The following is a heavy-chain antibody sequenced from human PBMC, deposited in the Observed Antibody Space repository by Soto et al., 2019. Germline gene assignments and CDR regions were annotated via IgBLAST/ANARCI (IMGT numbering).Heavy chain of an antibody. J-gene: IGHJ4*02. V-gene: IGHV3-21*01. D-gene: IGHD3-22*01. Sequence: GGSLRLSCAASGFTFSSYSMNWVRQAPGKGLERVSSISSSSSYIYYADSVKGRFTISRDNAKNSLYLQMNSLRAEDAAVYYCAREKPMYYYDSSGYYTGDGPLDYWGQGTLVTVSS. CDR3: AREKPMYYYDSSGYYTGDGPLDY. CDR2: ISSSSSYI. CDR1: GFTFSSYS.